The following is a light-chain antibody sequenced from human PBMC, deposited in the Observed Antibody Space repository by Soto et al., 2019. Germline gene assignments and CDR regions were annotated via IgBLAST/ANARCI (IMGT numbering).Light chain of an antibody. CDR1: QSVSSN. Sequence: EIVMTQSPATLSLSPGERATLSCRASQSVSSNLAWYQQKPGQAPRLLIYDASTRATGIPARFSGSGSGTDFTLTISRLEPEDFAVYYCQQYGSSPITFGQGTDWRL. CDR3: QQYGSSPIT. J-gene: IGKJ5*01. V-gene: IGKV3-20*01. CDR2: DAS.